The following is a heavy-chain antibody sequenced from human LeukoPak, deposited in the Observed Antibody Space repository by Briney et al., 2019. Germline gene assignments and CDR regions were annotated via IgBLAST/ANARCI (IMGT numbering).Heavy chain of an antibody. CDR1: GFTFSDFY. V-gene: IGHV3-11*01. CDR3: ARRRDSGSLQHFDY. Sequence: PGGSLRLSCAASGFTFSDFYMTWIRQAPGKGLELLSYISGSAHDVNYIDSVRGRFTISRDNAKNSLYLQMNSLRAEDTAVYYCARRRDSGSLQHFDYWGQGTLVTVSS. D-gene: IGHD1-26*01. CDR2: ISGSAHDV. J-gene: IGHJ4*02.